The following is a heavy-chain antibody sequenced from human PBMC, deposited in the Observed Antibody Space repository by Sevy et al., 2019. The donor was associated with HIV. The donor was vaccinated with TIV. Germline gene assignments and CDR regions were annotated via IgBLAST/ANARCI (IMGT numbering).Heavy chain of an antibody. D-gene: IGHD5-18*01. CDR3: ASGDTTMITDLDY. Sequence: GGSLRLSCGASGLTFSNYAMSWVRQAPGKGPEWVSGINNGGSTYYADSVKGRFTISRDNSKKMVFLQMNSLRAEDTAVYYCASGDTTMITDLDYWGHGALVTVSS. CDR2: INNGGST. J-gene: IGHJ4*01. CDR1: GLTFSNYA. V-gene: IGHV3-23*01.